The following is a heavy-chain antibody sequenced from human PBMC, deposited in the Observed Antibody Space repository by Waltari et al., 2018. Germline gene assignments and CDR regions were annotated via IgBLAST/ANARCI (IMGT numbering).Heavy chain of an antibody. CDR2: ISSSSSYI. V-gene: IGHV3-21*01. J-gene: IGHJ3*02. Sequence: EVQLVESGGGLVKPGGSLRLSCAASGFTFSSYSMTWVRQAPGKGLEWVSSISSSSSYIYYADSVKGRFTISRDNAKNSLYLQMNSLRAEDTAVYYCARTSGSYMGDAFDIWGQGTMVTVSS. D-gene: IGHD3-10*01. CDR1: GFTFSSYS. CDR3: ARTSGSYMGDAFDI.